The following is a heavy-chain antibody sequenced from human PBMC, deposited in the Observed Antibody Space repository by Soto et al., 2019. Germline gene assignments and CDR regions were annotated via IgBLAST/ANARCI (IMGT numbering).Heavy chain of an antibody. D-gene: IGHD6-13*01. CDR2: IYHSGST. CDR3: ARHIAAAGDFDY. Sequence: SETLSLTCAVSGGSISSSNWWSWVRQPPGKGLEWIGEIYHSGSTNYNPSLKSRVTISVDKSKNQFPLKLSSVTAADTAVYYCARHIAAAGDFDYWGQGTLVTVSS. CDR1: GGSISSSNW. V-gene: IGHV4-4*02. J-gene: IGHJ4*02.